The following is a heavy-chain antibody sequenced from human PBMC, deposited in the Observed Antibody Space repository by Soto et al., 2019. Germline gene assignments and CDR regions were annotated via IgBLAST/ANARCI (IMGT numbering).Heavy chain of an antibody. CDR1: GFTFSNYA. J-gene: IGHJ4*02. D-gene: IGHD3-10*01. V-gene: IGHV3-23*01. CDR3: ARENTVVRGISEY. CDR2: ISGRGITA. Sequence: PGGSLRLSCAASGFTFSNYAITWVRQASWKWLEYISAISGRGITAYYADSMKGRFTVSRDNSKNTLYLQMNSLRAEDTAVYYCARENTVVRGISEYWGPGTLVTVSS.